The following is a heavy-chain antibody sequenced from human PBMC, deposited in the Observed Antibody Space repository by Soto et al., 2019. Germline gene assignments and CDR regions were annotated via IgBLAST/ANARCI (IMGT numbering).Heavy chain of an antibody. J-gene: IGHJ4*02. Sequence: SDTLSLTCTVSGGSISSYYWSWIRQPPGKGLEWIGYIYYSGSTNYNPSLKSRVTMSVDTSKNQFSLKLSSVTAADTAVYYCAREPTTIAAAGRDPVDYWGQGTRVTVS. CDR1: GGSISSYY. CDR2: IYYSGST. CDR3: AREPTTIAAAGRDPVDY. V-gene: IGHV4-59*12. D-gene: IGHD6-13*01.